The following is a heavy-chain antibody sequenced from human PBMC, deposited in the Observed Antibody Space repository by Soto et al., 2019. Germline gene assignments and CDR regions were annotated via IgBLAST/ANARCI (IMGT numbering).Heavy chain of an antibody. V-gene: IGHV4-30-2*01. D-gene: IGHD5-12*01. Sequence: QLQLQESGSGRVKPSQTLSLTCAVSGGSISSGGYSWSWIRQPPGKGLEWIGYIYHSGSTYYNPSLKSRVTISVDRSKNQFSLKLSSVTAAETAVYYCAAGGGLPRYYWGQGTLVTVSS. CDR2: IYHSGST. CDR1: GGSISSGGYS. CDR3: AAGGGLPRYY. J-gene: IGHJ4*02.